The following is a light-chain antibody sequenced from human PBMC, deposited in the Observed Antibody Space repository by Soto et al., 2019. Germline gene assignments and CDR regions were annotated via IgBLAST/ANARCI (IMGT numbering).Light chain of an antibody. J-gene: IGLJ2*01. CDR1: SRDVGGYNY. Sequence: QSALTQPASVSGSPGQSITISCTGTSRDVGGYNYVSWYQQHPGIAPKIMISEVSNRPSGVSNRFSGAKSGNTASLTISGLQAEDEADYYCSSYTGSSTLVFGGGTKLTVL. CDR3: SSYTGSSTLV. CDR2: EVS. V-gene: IGLV2-14*01.